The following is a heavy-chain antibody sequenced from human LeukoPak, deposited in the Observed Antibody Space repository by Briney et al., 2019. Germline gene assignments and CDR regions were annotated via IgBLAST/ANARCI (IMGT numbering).Heavy chain of an antibody. CDR3: ARAAPDSSGYFLGRHTRRGAFDI. CDR2: IYSGGST. V-gene: IGHV3-53*01. CDR1: GFTVSSNY. J-gene: IGHJ3*02. D-gene: IGHD3-22*01. Sequence: GGSLRLSCAASGFTVSSNYMSWVRQAPGKGLEWVSVIYSGGSTYYADSVKGRFTISRDNSKNTLYLQMNSLRAEDTAVYYCARAAPDSSGYFLGRHTRRGAFDIWGQGTMVTVSS.